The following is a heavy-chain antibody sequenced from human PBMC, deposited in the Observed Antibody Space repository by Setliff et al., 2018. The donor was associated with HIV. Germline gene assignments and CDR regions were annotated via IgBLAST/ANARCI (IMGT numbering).Heavy chain of an antibody. V-gene: IGHV4-4*07. D-gene: IGHD6-19*01. CDR1: GDSINNYY. J-gene: IGHJ4*02. CDR2: IHSSGSA. CDR3: ARELEYSSGWFLVDY. Sequence: SETLSLTCTVSGDSINNYYWNWIRQPAGKGLEWIGRIHSSGSANYSPSLESRVTMSIDTSKSQSSLGLTSVTAADTAVYYCARELEYSSGWFLVDYWGQGALVTVSS.